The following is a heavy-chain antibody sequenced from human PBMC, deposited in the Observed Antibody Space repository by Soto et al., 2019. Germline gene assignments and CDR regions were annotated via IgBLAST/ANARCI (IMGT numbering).Heavy chain of an antibody. CDR3: ARGVVSCSSTSCFDGFAFDI. V-gene: IGHV6-1*01. CDR2: TYYRSKWYN. D-gene: IGHD2-2*01. CDR1: GDSVSSNSAA. J-gene: IGHJ3*02. Sequence: KQSQTLSLTCAISGDSVSSNSAAWNWIRQSPSRGLEWLGRTYYRSKWYNDYAVSVKSRLTINPDTSKNQFSLQLNSVTPEDTAVYYCARGVVSCSSTSCFDGFAFDIWGQGTMVTVSS.